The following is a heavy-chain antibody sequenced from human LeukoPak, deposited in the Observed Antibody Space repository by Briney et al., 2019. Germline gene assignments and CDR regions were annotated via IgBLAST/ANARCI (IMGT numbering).Heavy chain of an antibody. CDR2: IKEDGSEM. V-gene: IGHV3-7*01. D-gene: IGHD4-11*01. Sequence: PGGSLRLSCEASGFTFSRYGMSWVRQAPGKGLGWVANIKEDGSEMYCVDSVKGRFTISRDNAKNSLYLQMNSLRAEDTAVYYCAREGNYNFDNWGQGTLVTVSS. CDR3: AREGNYNFDN. J-gene: IGHJ4*02. CDR1: GFTFSRYG.